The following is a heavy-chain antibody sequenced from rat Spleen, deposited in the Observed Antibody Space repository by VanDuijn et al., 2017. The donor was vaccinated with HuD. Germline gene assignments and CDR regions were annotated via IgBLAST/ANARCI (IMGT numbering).Heavy chain of an antibody. CDR3: ARAPGNGYVMDA. CDR1: GFSLTNYN. Sequence: QVQLKESGPGLVQPSQTLSLTYTVSGFSLTNYNVHWVRQPPGKGLEWMGVMWRGGSTEYNSALKSRLSISRDTSKNHVFLKMNSLQSEDTATYHCARAPGNGYVMDAWGQGASVTVSS. D-gene: IGHD5-1*01. V-gene: IGHV2-45*01. CDR2: MWRGGST. J-gene: IGHJ4*01.